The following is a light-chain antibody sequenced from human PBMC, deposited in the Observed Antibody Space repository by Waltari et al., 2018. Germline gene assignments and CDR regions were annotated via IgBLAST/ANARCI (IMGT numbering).Light chain of an antibody. J-gene: IGKJ1*01. CDR2: WAS. Sequence: DIVMTQSPDSLAVSLGERVTINCKSSQSVLYSSNSQNYLAWYQQKPGQPPKLLIYWASARESGVPHRFSGSESGTDFTLTISSLQAEDVAVYYCQQYYDIPWTFGQGTKVEIK. CDR3: QQYYDIPWT. V-gene: IGKV4-1*01. CDR1: QSVLYSSNSQNY.